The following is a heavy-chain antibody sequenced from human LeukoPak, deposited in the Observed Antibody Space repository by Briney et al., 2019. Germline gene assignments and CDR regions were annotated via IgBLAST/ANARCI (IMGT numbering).Heavy chain of an antibody. CDR2: ISYDGSNK. J-gene: IGHJ4*02. CDR3: AKDQNSYSSGWTDY. CDR1: GFTFSSYG. V-gene: IGHV3-30*18. Sequence: GGSLRLSCAASGFTFSSYGMHWVRQAPGKGLEWVAVISYDGSNKYYADSVKGRFTISRDNSKNTLYLQMNSLRAEDTAVYYCAKDQNSYSSGWTDYWGQGALVTVSS. D-gene: IGHD6-19*01.